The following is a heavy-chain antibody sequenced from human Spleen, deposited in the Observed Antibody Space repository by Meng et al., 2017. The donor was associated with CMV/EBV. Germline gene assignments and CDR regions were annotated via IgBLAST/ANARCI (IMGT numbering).Heavy chain of an antibody. J-gene: IGHJ6*02. D-gene: IGHD6-6*01. CDR2: IYYSGST. V-gene: IGHV4-39*07. CDR3: ARVYASSSSGGYSYFYGMDV. Sequence: GSLRLSCTVSGGSISSSSYYWGWIRQPPGKGLEWIGSIYYSGSTYYNPSLKSRVTISVDTSKNQFSLKLSSVTAADTAVYYCARVYASSSSGGYSYFYGMDVWGQGTTVTVSS. CDR1: GGSISSSSYY.